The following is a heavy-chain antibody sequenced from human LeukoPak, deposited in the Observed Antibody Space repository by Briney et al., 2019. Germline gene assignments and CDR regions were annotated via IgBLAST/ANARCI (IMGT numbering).Heavy chain of an antibody. CDR3: ARAALQLWLHPDY. J-gene: IGHJ4*02. CDR2: IYYSGST. Sequence: SQTLSLTCTVSGGSISSGDYYWSWIRQPPGKGLEWIGYIYYSGSTYYNPSLKSRVTISVGTSKNQFSLKLSSVTAADTAVYYCARAALQLWLHPDYWGQGTLVTVSS. V-gene: IGHV4-30-4*08. CDR1: GGSISSGDYY. D-gene: IGHD5-18*01.